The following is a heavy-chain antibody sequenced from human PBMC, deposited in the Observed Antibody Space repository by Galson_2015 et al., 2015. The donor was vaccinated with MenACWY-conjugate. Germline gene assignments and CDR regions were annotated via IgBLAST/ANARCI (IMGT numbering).Heavy chain of an antibody. J-gene: IGHJ3*02. D-gene: IGHD4/OR15-4a*01. Sequence: SETLSLTCTVSGGSIISEVYYWGWIRQPPGKGLEWIGSISYSGSTYYTPSLQSRVTMSVDTSKNQFSLKLTSVTAADTAVYYCARVLGAFDIWGQGTMVTVSS. CDR1: GGSIISEVYY. CDR3: ARVLGAFDI. CDR2: ISYSGST. V-gene: IGHV4-39*07.